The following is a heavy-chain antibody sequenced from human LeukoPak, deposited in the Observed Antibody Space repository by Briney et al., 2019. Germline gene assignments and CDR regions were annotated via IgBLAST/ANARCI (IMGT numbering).Heavy chain of an antibody. V-gene: IGHV3-7*01. Sequence: GGSLRLSCATSGFTLSSYWMTWIRQAPGKGLEWVASINEDGSQKDYVDSLRGRFTVSRDNAKNSLFLHMNNLRAEDTAVYYCAKDSSDPRRYFDWLLPYYFDYWGQGTLVTVSS. J-gene: IGHJ4*02. CDR1: GFTLSSYW. CDR2: INEDGSQK. CDR3: AKDSSDPRRYFDWLLPYYFDY. D-gene: IGHD3-9*01.